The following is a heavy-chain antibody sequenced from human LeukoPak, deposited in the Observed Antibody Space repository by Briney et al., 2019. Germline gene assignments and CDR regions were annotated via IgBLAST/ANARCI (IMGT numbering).Heavy chain of an antibody. Sequence: PSETLSLTCVVSGGSISDSFEHYWSWVRQPPGKGFEWIAEVHHTGRTIYSPSFARRVTISADTSKNQFSLRLSSVTAADTALYYCAYSGSYGHLGYWGQGIPVTVSS. D-gene: IGHD1-26*01. V-gene: IGHV4-4*02. CDR3: AYSGSYGHLGY. J-gene: IGHJ4*02. CDR2: VHHTGRT. CDR1: GGSISDSFEHY.